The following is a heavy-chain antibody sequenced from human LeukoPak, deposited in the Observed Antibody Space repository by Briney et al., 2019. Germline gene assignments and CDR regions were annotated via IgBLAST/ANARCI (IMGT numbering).Heavy chain of an antibody. CDR2: IYYSGST. CDR3: ARRTTVPYNWFDP. V-gene: IGHV4-39*01. D-gene: IGHD4-17*01. J-gene: IGHJ5*02. Sequence: SETLSLTCTVSGGSISSSSYHWGWIRQPPGKGLEWIGSIYYSGSTYYNPSLKSRVTISVDTSKNQFSLKLSSVTAADTAVYYCARRTTVPYNWFDPWGQGTLVTVSS. CDR1: GGSISSSSYH.